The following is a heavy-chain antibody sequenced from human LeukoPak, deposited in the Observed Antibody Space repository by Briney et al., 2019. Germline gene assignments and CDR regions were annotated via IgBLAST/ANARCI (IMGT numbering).Heavy chain of an antibody. CDR3: AGKPYGSRSFDY. D-gene: IGHD4-17*01. V-gene: IGHV4-59*01. Sequence: PSETLSLTCTVSGGSISSYHWTWIRQPPGKGLEWIGYIYYSGSTNYNPSLKSRVTISVDTSKNQFSLKLSSVTAADTAVYYCAGKPYGSRSFDYWGQGTLVTASS. CDR2: IYYSGST. J-gene: IGHJ4*02. CDR1: GGSISSYH.